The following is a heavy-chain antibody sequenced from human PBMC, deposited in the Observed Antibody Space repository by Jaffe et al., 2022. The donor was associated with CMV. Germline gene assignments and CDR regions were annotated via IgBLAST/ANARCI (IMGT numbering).Heavy chain of an antibody. CDR1: GYTLTELS. Sequence: QVQLVQSGAEVKKPGASVKVSCKVSGYTLTELSMHWVRQAPGKGLEWMGGFDPEDGETIYAQKFQGRVTMTEDTSTDTAYMELSSLRSEDTAVYYCATNVYYGGKWNNWFDPWGQGTLVTVSS. V-gene: IGHV1-24*01. D-gene: IGHD4-17*01. J-gene: IGHJ5*02. CDR3: ATNVYYGGKWNNWFDP. CDR2: FDPEDGET.